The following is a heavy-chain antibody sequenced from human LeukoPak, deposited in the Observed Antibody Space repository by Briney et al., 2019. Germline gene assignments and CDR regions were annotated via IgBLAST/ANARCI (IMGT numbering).Heavy chain of an antibody. D-gene: IGHD3-22*01. V-gene: IGHV3-33*01. CDR2: IWYDGSNK. Sequence: GGSLRLSCAASGFTFSSYGMHWVRQAPGKGLEWVAVIWYDGSNKYYADSVKGRFTISRDNSKNTLYLQMNSLRAEDTAVYYCASSQYYYDSSGYFDAFDIWGQGTMVTVSS. J-gene: IGHJ3*02. CDR1: GFTFSSYG. CDR3: ASSQYYYDSSGYFDAFDI.